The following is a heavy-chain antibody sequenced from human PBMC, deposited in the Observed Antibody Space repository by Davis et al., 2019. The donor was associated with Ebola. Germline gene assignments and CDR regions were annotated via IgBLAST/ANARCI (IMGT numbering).Heavy chain of an antibody. CDR3: ARRYCSSTSCQNNWFDP. D-gene: IGHD2-2*01. Sequence: ASVKVSCKASGYTFTSYFMHWVRQAPGQGLAWMGIINPSGGNTGYAQKFQGRVTMTRDTSTSTVYMELISLRSEDTAVYYCARRYCSSTSCQNNWFDPWGQGTLVTVSS. CDR2: INPSGGNT. CDR1: GYTFTSYF. J-gene: IGHJ5*02. V-gene: IGHV1-46*01.